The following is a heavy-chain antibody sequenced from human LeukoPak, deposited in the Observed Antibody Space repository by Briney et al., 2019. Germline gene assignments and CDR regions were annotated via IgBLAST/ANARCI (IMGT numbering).Heavy chain of an antibody. Sequence: ASVKVSCKASAYTFTSYYIHYVRQALGQGLEWMGWINPNTGDTKYAQKFQGRVTMTRDTSISTAYMELSRLRSDDTTVYYCARQSLRNFDYWGQGTLVTVSS. CDR1: AYTFTSYY. J-gene: IGHJ4*02. V-gene: IGHV1-2*02. CDR3: ARQSLRNFDY. CDR2: INPNTGDT. D-gene: IGHD5/OR15-5a*01.